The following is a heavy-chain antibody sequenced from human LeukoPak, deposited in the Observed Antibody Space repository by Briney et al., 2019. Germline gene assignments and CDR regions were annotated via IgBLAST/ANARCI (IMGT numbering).Heavy chain of an antibody. Sequence: SETLSLTCAVYGESLSKYYWTWIRQSPGKGLEWIGEINHRGSTNLNPSLKSRVTLSVDTSKHQFSLKLTSVTAADAAVYYCASSVGSTDYWGQGTLATVSS. CDR1: GESLSKYY. CDR2: INHRGST. CDR3: ASSVGSTDY. V-gene: IGHV4-34*01. D-gene: IGHD1-26*01. J-gene: IGHJ4*02.